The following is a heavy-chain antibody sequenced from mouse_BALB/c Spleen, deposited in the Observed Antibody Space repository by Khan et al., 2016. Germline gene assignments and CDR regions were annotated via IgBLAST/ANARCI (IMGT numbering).Heavy chain of an antibody. Sequence: EVQLVESGPGLVKPSQSLSLTCTVTGYSITSDYAWNWIRQFPGNRLEWMGYISYSGSTSYNPSLKSRISITRDTSKNQFFLQLNSVTSEDTATYYCARSDYGEKDAMDYWGQGTSVTVSS. V-gene: IGHV3-2*02. CDR1: GYSITSDYA. CDR2: ISYSGST. J-gene: IGHJ4*01. D-gene: IGHD1-1*01. CDR3: ARSDYGEKDAMDY.